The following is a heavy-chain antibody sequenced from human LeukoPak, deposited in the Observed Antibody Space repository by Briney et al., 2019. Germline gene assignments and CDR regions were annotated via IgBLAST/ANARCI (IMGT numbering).Heavy chain of an antibody. D-gene: IGHD2-15*01. Sequence: SETLSLTCTVSGGSISSYYWSWIRQPAGKGLEWIGRIHTSGSTNYNPSLKSRVTISVDTSKNQFSLKLSSVTAADTAVYYCARALRGCSGGSCYYYYYYMDVWGKGTTVTISS. CDR1: GGSISSYY. CDR2: IHTSGST. V-gene: IGHV4-4*07. CDR3: ARALRGCSGGSCYYYYYYMDV. J-gene: IGHJ6*03.